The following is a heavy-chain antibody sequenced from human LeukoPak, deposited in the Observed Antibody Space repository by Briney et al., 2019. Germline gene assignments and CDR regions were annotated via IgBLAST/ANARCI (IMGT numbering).Heavy chain of an antibody. J-gene: IGHJ4*02. D-gene: IGHD5-18*01. CDR1: GFIFSTYW. Sequence: PGGSLRLSCAASGFIFSTYWMHWVRQAPGKGLEWVAVISYDGSNKYYADSVKGRFTISRDNSKNTLYLQMNSLRAEDTAVYYCARLSRGYVPGWGQGTLVTVSS. V-gene: IGHV3-30-3*01. CDR3: ARLSRGYVPG. CDR2: ISYDGSNK.